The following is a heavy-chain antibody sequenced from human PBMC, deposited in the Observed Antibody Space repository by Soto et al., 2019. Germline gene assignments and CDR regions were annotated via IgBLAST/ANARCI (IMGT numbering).Heavy chain of an antibody. CDR3: AKEGHRQRRTPVDY. CDR2: ISYDGSNK. Sequence: GGSLRLSCAASGFTFSSYGMHWVRQAPGKGLEWVAVISYDGSNKYYADSVKGRFTISRDNSKNTLYLQMDSLRAEDKAVYYCAKEGHRQRRTPVDYWGQGTLVTVSS. J-gene: IGHJ4*02. D-gene: IGHD1-1*01. CDR1: GFTFSSYG. V-gene: IGHV3-30*18.